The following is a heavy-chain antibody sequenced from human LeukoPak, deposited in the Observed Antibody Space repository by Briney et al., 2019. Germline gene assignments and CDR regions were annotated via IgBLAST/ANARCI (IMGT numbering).Heavy chain of an antibody. V-gene: IGHV3-43*02. D-gene: IGHD4-23*01. CDR3: AKDLIEINYGGNFHSSY. Sequence: GGSLRLSCAASGFTFDDYAMHWVRQAPGKGLEWVSLISGDGDSTYYADSVKGRFTISRDNSKNSLYLQMNSLRTEDTALYYCAKDLIEINYGGNFHSSYWGQGTLVTVSS. CDR1: GFTFDDYA. J-gene: IGHJ4*02. CDR2: ISGDGDST.